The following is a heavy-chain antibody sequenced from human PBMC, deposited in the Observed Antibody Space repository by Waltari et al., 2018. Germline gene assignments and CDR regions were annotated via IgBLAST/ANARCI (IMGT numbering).Heavy chain of an antibody. Sequence: EVQLVESGGGLVQPGGSLRLSCAASGFTFRDYDRHWVRQTPEKGLVWVSHITAAGTTTTYADSVKGRFTISRDNAKNTLYLQMNSLRAEDTAVYYCARWRYCAGNTCFRDALDIWGQGTMVTVSS. D-gene: IGHD2-8*02. CDR2: ITAAGTTT. CDR1: GFTFRDYD. V-gene: IGHV3-74*01. CDR3: ARWRYCAGNTCFRDALDI. J-gene: IGHJ3*02.